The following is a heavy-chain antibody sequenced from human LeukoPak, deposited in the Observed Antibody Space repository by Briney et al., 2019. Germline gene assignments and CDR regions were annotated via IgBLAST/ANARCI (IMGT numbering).Heavy chain of an antibody. Sequence: SETQSLTCTVSGGSISSYYWSWIRQPAGKGLEWIGRIYTSGSTNYTPSLKSRVTMSVDTSKNQFSLKLSSVTAAYTAVYYCARDRFLEWLGTWFDPWGQGTLVTVSS. J-gene: IGHJ5*02. CDR2: IYTSGST. CDR3: ARDRFLEWLGTWFDP. V-gene: IGHV4-4*07. D-gene: IGHD3-3*01. CDR1: GGSISSYY.